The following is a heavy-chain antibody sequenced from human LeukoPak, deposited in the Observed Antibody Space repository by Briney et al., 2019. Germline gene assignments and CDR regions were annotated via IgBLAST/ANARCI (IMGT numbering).Heavy chain of an antibody. CDR2: MNPNSGNT. D-gene: IGHD4-17*01. Sequence: ASVKVSCKASGYTFTSYDINWVRQATGQGLEWMGWMNPNSGNTGYAQKFQGRVTMTRNTSISTAYMELSSLRSEDTAVYYCARGRYGDYYYYYYYMDVWGKGTTVTVSS. V-gene: IGHV1-8*01. J-gene: IGHJ6*03. CDR3: ARGRYGDYYYYYYYMDV. CDR1: GYTFTSYD.